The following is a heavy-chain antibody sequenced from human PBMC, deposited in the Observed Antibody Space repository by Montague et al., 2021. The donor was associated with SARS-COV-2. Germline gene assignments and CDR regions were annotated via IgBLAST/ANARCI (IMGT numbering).Heavy chain of an antibody. CDR1: GGSISSSSYY. CDR3: ARHVSGSLTHFHH. CDR2: IYTNGST. Sequence: TLSLTCTVSGGSISSSSYYWSWIRQPAGKGLEWIGRIYTNGSTNYNPSLKSRVTISVDTSKNQFSLNLSSVTAADTAVYYCARHVSGSLTHFHHWGQGSLVTVSS. V-gene: IGHV4-61*02. J-gene: IGHJ1*01. D-gene: IGHD1-26*01.